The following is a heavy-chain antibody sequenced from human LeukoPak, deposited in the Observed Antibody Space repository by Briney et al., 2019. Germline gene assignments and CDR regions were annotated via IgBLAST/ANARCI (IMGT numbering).Heavy chain of an antibody. CDR2: INAGNGNT. CDR3: TRPGRALGPPFDY. CDR1: GYTFTSYA. D-gene: IGHD6-13*01. Sequence: ASVKVSCKASGYTFTSYAMHWVRQAPGQRLEWMGWINAGNGNTKYSQKFQGRVTITRDTSACTAYMELSSLRSEDTAVYYCTRPGRALGPPFDYWGRGTLVTVSS. V-gene: IGHV1-3*01. J-gene: IGHJ4*02.